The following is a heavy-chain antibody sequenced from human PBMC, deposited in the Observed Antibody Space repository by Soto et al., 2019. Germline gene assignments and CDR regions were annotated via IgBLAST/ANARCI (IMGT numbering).Heavy chain of an antibody. CDR2: INPNSGGT. D-gene: IGHD6-13*01. CDR1: GYTFTGYY. Sequence: QVQLVQSGAEVKKPGASVKVSCKASGYTFTGYYMHWVRQAPGQGLEWMGWINPNSGGTNYAQKFQGWVTITRETSVSTAYMELSRLRSDDTAVYYCARDRVAAAGSYYYYYGMDVWGQGTTVTVSS. CDR3: ARDRVAAAGSYYYYYGMDV. V-gene: IGHV1-2*04. J-gene: IGHJ6*02.